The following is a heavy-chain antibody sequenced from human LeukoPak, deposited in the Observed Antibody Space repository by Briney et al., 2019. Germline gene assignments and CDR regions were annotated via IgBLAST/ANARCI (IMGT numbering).Heavy chain of an antibody. V-gene: IGHV4-59*01. CDR1: GGSISSYY. CDR2: IYYSGST. Sequence: PSETLSLTCTVSGGSISSYYWSWIRQPPGKGLEWIGYIYYSGSTNYNPSLKSRVTISVDTSKNQFSLKLSSVTAADTAVYYCARGMNSGWSYWFDPWGQGALVTVSS. J-gene: IGHJ5*02. CDR3: ARGMNSGWSYWFDP. D-gene: IGHD6-19*01.